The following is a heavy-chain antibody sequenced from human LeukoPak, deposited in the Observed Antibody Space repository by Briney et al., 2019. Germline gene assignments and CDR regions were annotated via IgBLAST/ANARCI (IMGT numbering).Heavy chain of an antibody. J-gene: IGHJ4*02. D-gene: IGHD6-13*01. CDR1: GYSFTTYY. CDR3: ARTGTYAKFNY. V-gene: IGHV5-51*01. CDR2: INPGGSDT. Sequence: GEFLKISRKGSGYSFTTYYIGWVRLMPGKGLEWMGIINPGGSDTRYSPSFQGQVTISVDNSISTAYLPWSSLKASDTAMYYCARTGTYAKFNYWGQGSLVTVSS.